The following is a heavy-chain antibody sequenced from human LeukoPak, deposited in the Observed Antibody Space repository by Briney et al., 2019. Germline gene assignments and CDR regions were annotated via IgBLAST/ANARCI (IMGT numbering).Heavy chain of an antibody. CDR3: AKEIWPTVTTPGWTYFDY. D-gene: IGHD4-17*01. J-gene: IGHJ4*02. Sequence: GGSLRLSCVVSGFTFSRDAMHWVRQAPGKGLEWVAFIRYDGSNKYYADSVKGRFTISRDNSKNTLYLQMNSLRAEDTAVYYCAKEIWPTVTTPGWTYFDYWGQGALVTVSS. V-gene: IGHV3-30*02. CDR1: GFTFSRDA. CDR2: IRYDGSNK.